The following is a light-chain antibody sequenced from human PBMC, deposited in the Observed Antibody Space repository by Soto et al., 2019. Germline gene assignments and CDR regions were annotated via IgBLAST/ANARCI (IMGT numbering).Light chain of an antibody. CDR1: QSISSW. CDR2: KAS. J-gene: IGKJ2*02. V-gene: IGKV1-5*03. CDR3: QQYNSYSGI. Sequence: DIQMTQSPSTLSASVGDRVTITCRASQSISSWLAWYQQKPGKAPKLLIYKASSLESGIPSRFSGSASGTEFTLPISSMQPDDFATYYCQQYNSYSGIFGQGTKLEIK.